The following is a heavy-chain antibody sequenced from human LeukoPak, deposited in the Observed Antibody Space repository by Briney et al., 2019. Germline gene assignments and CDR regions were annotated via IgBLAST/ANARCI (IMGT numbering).Heavy chain of an antibody. J-gene: IGHJ4*02. CDR3: ATTPMTTGGPSFDY. Sequence: ASVKVSCKVSGYTLTELSMHWVRQAPGKGLEWMGGFDPEDGETIYAQKFQGRVTITADKSTSTAYMELSSLRSEDTAVYYCATTPMTTGGPSFDYWGQGTLVTVSS. CDR1: GYTLTELS. V-gene: IGHV1-24*01. CDR2: FDPEDGET. D-gene: IGHD4-17*01.